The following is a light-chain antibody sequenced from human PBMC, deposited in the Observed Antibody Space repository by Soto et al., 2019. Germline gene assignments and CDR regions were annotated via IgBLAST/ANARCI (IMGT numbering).Light chain of an antibody. CDR3: CSYAGSYTFDV. Sequence: QSALTQPRSVSGSPGQSVTISCTGTNSDVGGYNYVSWYQQHPGKAPKLMIYDVTRRPSGVPDRFSGSKSGNTASLTISGLQAEDEADYYCCSYAGSYTFDVFGGGTKLTVL. V-gene: IGLV2-11*01. J-gene: IGLJ2*01. CDR1: NSDVGGYNY. CDR2: DVT.